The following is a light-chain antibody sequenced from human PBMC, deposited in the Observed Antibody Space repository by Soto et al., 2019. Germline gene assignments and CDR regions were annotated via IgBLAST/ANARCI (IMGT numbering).Light chain of an antibody. CDR1: SGHSSHA. Sequence: QLVLTQSPSASASLRASVKLTCTLSSGHSSHAIAWHQQQPEKGPRYLMKLNSDGSHSKGDGIPDRFSGSSSGAERYLTISSLQSEDEADYYCQTWVTGIQVFGGGTKLTVL. CDR2: LNSDGSH. V-gene: IGLV4-69*01. J-gene: IGLJ3*02. CDR3: QTWVTGIQV.